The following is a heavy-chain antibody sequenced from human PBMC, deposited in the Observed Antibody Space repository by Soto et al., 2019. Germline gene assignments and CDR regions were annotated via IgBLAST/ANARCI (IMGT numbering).Heavy chain of an antibody. Sequence: SETLSLTCAVSGDSISSGGYSWSWIRQPPGKGLEWIGYIYHSGSTYYNPSLKSRVTISVDRSKNQFSLKLSSVPAADTAVYYCARGIEGWYQGRYYYGMDVWGQGTTVTVS. CDR2: IYHSGST. CDR1: GDSISSGGYS. D-gene: IGHD6-19*01. J-gene: IGHJ6*02. V-gene: IGHV4-30-2*01. CDR3: ARGIEGWYQGRYYYGMDV.